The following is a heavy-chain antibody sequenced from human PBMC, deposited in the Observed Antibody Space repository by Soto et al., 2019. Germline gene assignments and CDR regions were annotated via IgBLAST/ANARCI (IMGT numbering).Heavy chain of an antibody. D-gene: IGHD4-17*01. V-gene: IGHV1-24*01. J-gene: IGHJ6*03. Sequence: QVQLVQSGAEVKKPGASVKVSCKVSGYTLTELSMHWVRQAPGKGLELMGGFYPEDGETIYAQKFQCRVTMTEDTSTATAYMELGSLRSEDTAVYYCATAETTVTTQTGHYYYYMDVWGKGTTVTVSS. CDR2: FYPEDGET. CDR1: GYTLTELS. CDR3: ATAETTVTTQTGHYYYYMDV.